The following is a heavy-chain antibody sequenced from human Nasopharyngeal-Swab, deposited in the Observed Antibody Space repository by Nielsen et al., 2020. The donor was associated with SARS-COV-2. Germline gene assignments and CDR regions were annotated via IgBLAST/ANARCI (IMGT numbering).Heavy chain of an antibody. CDR3: AKARDSSTWYRNYFDC. CDR1: GFPFTNYG. Sequence: GESLKISCAASGFPFTNYGVHWVRQAPGKGLEWVAAISYDGSNQYYADSVKGRFTISRDNSENTLYLQLSSLRTDDTAMYYCAKARDSSTWYRNYFDCWGQGTLVTVSS. D-gene: IGHD6-13*01. J-gene: IGHJ4*02. CDR2: ISYDGSNQ. V-gene: IGHV3-30*18.